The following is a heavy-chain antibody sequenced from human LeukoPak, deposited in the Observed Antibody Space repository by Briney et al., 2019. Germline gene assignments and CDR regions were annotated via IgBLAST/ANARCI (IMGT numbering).Heavy chain of an antibody. J-gene: IGHJ3*02. Sequence: SETLSLTCIVSGGSIRSYYWSWIRQPPGKGLEWIGYIYYSGNTNYNPPLKSRVTISVDTSKNQFSLKLTSVTAADTAVYYCARANVLGMGASDIWGQGTMVTVSS. CDR2: IYYSGNT. V-gene: IGHV4-59*01. CDR3: ARANVLGMGASDI. D-gene: IGHD3-16*01. CDR1: GGSIRSYY.